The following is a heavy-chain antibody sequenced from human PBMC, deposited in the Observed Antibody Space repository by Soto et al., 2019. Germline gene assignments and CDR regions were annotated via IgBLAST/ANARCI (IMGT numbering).Heavy chain of an antibody. J-gene: IGHJ4*02. D-gene: IGHD6-13*01. CDR2: IFYSGST. CDR3: XXXXXXXXXXXSSWVFDY. V-gene: IGHV4-31*03. CDR1: GGSINSGGYY. Sequence: QVQLQESGPGLVKPSQTLSLICTVSGGSINSGGYYWNWIRQHPGKGLEWIGYIFYSGSTYYNPFLRSRVTISADTSENQFSXXXXXXXXXXXXXXXXXXXXXXXXXXSSWVFDYWGQGTLVNVSS.